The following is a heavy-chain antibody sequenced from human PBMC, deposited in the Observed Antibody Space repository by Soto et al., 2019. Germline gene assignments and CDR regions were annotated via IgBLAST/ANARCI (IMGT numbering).Heavy chain of an antibody. CDR1: GFSVTNSY. CDR3: ARDWSKFSYNYPYYYATDA. D-gene: IGHD5-18*01. J-gene: IGHJ6*02. Sequence: EVQLVETGGGLIQPGGSLRLSCTVSGFSVTNSYINWVRQAPGKGLEWVSILYSSGTTYYADSVRGRFTVSRDDSKNTLFLHMNSLRADDTAVYYCARDWSKFSYNYPYYYATDAWGQGTTVTVSS. CDR2: LYSSGTT. V-gene: IGHV3-53*02.